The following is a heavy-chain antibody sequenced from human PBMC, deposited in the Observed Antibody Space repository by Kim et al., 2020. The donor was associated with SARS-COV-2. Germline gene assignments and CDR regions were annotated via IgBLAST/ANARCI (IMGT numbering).Heavy chain of an antibody. Sequence: GESLKISCKASGYSFTRYWIGWVRQMPGKGLEWMGIIFPGDSDPRYSPSFQGQVTMSADNSVNTAYLQWSSLKASDTGMYYCARHGPTARSLYMDVWGNGTTVTVSS. CDR3: ARHGPTARSLYMDV. D-gene: IGHD6-6*01. V-gene: IGHV5-51*01. J-gene: IGHJ6*03. CDR2: IFPGDSDP. CDR1: GYSFTRYW.